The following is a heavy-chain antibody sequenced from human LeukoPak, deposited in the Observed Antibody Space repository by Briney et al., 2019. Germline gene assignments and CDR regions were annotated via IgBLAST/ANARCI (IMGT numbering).Heavy chain of an antibody. J-gene: IGHJ4*02. CDR2: ISGGGGNT. CDR3: GRGGSSWLYFFEY. V-gene: IGHV3-23*01. CDR1: GFTFSTYA. D-gene: IGHD6-13*01. Sequence: PGGSLRLSCAASGFTFSTYAMSWVRQAPWKGLEWVSSISGGGGNTYFADSVKGRFTISRDNSKNTLYLQMNSLRAEDTALYYCGRGGSSWLYFFEYWGQGTPVTVSS.